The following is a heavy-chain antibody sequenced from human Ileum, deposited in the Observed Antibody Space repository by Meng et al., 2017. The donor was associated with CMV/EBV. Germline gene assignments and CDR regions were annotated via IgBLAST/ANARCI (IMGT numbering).Heavy chain of an antibody. CDR1: GFTFSTYW. CDR2: IKEDGSEK. D-gene: IGHD2-2*01. V-gene: IGHV3-7*01. CDR3: ARSDPSKDQDDYFDY. Sequence: GESLKISCAASGFTFSTYWMSWIRQAPGKGLEWVVNIKEDGSEKYYVDSVKSRFTISRDNAKNSLYLQMNSLRVEDTAVYYCARSDPSKDQDDYFDYWGQGTPVTVSS. J-gene: IGHJ4*03.